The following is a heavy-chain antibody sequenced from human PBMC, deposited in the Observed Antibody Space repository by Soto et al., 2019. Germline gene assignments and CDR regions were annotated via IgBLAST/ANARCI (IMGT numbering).Heavy chain of an antibody. V-gene: IGHV4-4*02. D-gene: IGHD6-19*01. Sequence: QVQLQESGPGLVKPSGTLSLTCAVSGGSISSSNWWSWVRQPPGKGLEWIGEIYHGGSTNYNPSLKSRVTISVDKSKNQFSLKLSSVTAADTAVYYCARGLQEPGIAVAGGFDYWGQGTLVTVSS. CDR3: ARGLQEPGIAVAGGFDY. CDR1: GGSISSSNW. J-gene: IGHJ4*02. CDR2: IYHGGST.